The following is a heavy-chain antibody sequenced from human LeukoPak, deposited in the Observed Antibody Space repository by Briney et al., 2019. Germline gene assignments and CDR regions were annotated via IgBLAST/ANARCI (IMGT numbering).Heavy chain of an antibody. Sequence: GSLRLSCAASGFTFSSYEMNWVRQAPGKGLEWIGSIYYSGSTYYNPSLKSRVTISVDTSKNQFSLKLSSVTAADTAVYYCARASRWLQLDYFDYWGQGTLVTVSS. D-gene: IGHD5-24*01. J-gene: IGHJ4*02. CDR3: ARASRWLQLDYFDY. CDR2: IYYSGST. V-gene: IGHV4-39*07. CDR1: GFTFSSYE.